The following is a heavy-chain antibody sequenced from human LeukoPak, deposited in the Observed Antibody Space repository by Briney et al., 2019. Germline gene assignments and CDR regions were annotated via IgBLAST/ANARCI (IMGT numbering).Heavy chain of an antibody. Sequence: GGSLRLSCAASGFTVSSNYMSWVRQAPGKGLEWVSVIYSGGSTYYADSVKGRFTISRDNSKNTLYLQMNSRRAEETAVYYCASRLDGSGSYYRRFLAAFDIWGQGTMVTVSS. D-gene: IGHD3-10*01. CDR1: GFTVSSNY. J-gene: IGHJ3*02. V-gene: IGHV3-53*01. CDR3: ASRLDGSGSYYRRFLAAFDI. CDR2: IYSGGST.